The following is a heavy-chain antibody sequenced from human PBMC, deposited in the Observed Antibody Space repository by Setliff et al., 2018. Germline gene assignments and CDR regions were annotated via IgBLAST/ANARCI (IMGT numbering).Heavy chain of an antibody. CDR3: ARHFYPPDFFAH. CDR1: GVDVIERLYY. J-gene: IGHJ4*02. CDR2: RYYTGTT. Sequence: SETLSLTCSASGVDVIERLYYWSWVRQSPGKGLEWIGTRYYTGTTFYNPSLESRVAVSLDASEKKLSLNLRSVTTADTAVYYCARHFYPPDFFAHWGQGLLVTVSS. D-gene: IGHD3-3*01. V-gene: IGHV4-39*01.